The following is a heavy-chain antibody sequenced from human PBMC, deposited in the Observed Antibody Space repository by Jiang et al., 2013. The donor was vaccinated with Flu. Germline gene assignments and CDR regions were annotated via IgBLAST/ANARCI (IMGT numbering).Heavy chain of an antibody. CDR3: ARDPGSGRGWPYWYFDL. Sequence: GLVKPSETLSLTCTVSGGPISSSSYYWGWIRQPPGKGLEWIGSIHFSGTYYNTSLKSRVTISVDKPKNLFSLKLNSVTAADTAVYYCARDPGSGRGWPYWYFDLWGRGTLVTVSS. J-gene: IGHJ2*01. CDR1: GGPISSSSYY. D-gene: IGHD6-19*01. CDR2: IHFSGT. V-gene: IGHV4-39*02.